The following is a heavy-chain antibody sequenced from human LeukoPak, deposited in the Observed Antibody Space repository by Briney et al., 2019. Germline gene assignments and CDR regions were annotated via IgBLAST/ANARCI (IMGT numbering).Heavy chain of an antibody. D-gene: IGHD4-23*01. J-gene: IGHJ4*02. CDR1: GFTFDNYA. V-gene: IGHV3-23*01. CDR3: ARAVGNSGIDS. CDR2: ITGSGGST. Sequence: GGSLRLSCAASGFTFDNYAINWVRQAPGKGLEWVSAITGSGGSTYYADSVKGRFTISRDNAKNSLYLQMNSLRAEDTAVYYCARAVGNSGIDSWGQGTLVTVSS.